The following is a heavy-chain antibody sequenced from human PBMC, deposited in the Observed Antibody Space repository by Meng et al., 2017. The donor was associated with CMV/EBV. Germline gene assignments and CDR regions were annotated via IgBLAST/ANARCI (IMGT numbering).Heavy chain of an antibody. CDR3: ATDLISWLQFPRDY. Sequence: VAGDTLPEFSLRWLRRTPGEGLEWMGDFDPEDGDTIYAQKFQGRVTMTEDTSTDTAYMELSSLRSEDTAVYYCATDLISWLQFPRDYWGQGTLVTVSS. D-gene: IGHD5-24*01. V-gene: IGHV1-24*01. CDR1: GDTLPEFS. J-gene: IGHJ4*02. CDR2: FDPEDGDT.